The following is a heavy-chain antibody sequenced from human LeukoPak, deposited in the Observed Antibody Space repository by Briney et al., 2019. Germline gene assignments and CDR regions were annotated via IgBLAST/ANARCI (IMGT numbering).Heavy chain of an antibody. Sequence: GESLKISCQGSGYSFTSYWIAWVRQLPGHGLECIVISDPRVYDTRYRPSFQGQVTLSADKSISTAYLQWSSLKASDTAIYYCARSIAAPGYNWFDPWGQGTLVTVSS. CDR3: ARSIAAPGYNWFDP. V-gene: IGHV5-51*01. CDR1: GYSFTSYW. CDR2: SDPRVYDT. J-gene: IGHJ5*02. D-gene: IGHD6-13*01.